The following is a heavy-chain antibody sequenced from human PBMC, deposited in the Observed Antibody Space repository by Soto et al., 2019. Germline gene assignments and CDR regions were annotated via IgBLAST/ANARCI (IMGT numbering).Heavy chain of an antibody. CDR2: IYYSGST. V-gene: IGHV4-31*03. CDR1: GGSISSGGYY. Sequence: PSETLSLTCTVSGGSISSGGYYCSWIRQHPGKGLEWIGYIYYSGSTYYNPSPKRRVTISVDTSKNQLSLKLSSVTAADTAVYYCASRPALRTGGGYGMDVWRQETTVTVSS. CDR3: ASRPALRTGGGYGMDV. J-gene: IGHJ6*02. D-gene: IGHD3-3*01.